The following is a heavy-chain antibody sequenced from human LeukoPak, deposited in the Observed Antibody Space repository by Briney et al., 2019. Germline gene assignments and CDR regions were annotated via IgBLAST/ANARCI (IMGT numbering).Heavy chain of an antibody. J-gene: IGHJ4*02. V-gene: IGHV3-21*01. D-gene: IGHD1-7*01. CDR2: ISSSSSYI. CDR1: GFTFSSYS. Sequence: GGSLRLSCAASGFTFSSYSMNWVRQAPGKGLEWVSSISSSSSYIYYADSVKGRFPISRDNAKNSLYLQMNSLRAEDTAVYYCARGGRITGTNVGYWGQGTLVTVSS. CDR3: ARGGRITGTNVGY.